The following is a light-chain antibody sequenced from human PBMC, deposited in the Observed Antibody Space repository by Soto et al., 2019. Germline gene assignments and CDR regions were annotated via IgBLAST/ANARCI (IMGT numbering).Light chain of an antibody. CDR3: NSYTTSSTVV. CDR1: SSDIGIYNY. V-gene: IGLV2-14*01. Sequence: QSVMTQPACVSGSPGQSITISCTGTSSDIGIYNYVSWYQQHPGKAPKLMIYEVSNRPSGVSNRFSGSKSGNTASLTISALQAEDEADYYCNSYTTSSTVVFGGGTKLTVL. J-gene: IGLJ2*01. CDR2: EVS.